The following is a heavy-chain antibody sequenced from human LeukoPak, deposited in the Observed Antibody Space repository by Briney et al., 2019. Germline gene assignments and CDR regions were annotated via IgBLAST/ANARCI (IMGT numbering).Heavy chain of an antibody. D-gene: IGHD3-22*01. CDR1: GDSISSGGYS. CDR2: IFHTGST. CDR3: ARVRSSGYELDY. J-gene: IGHJ4*02. V-gene: IGHV4-30-2*01. Sequence: SETLSLTCVVSGDSISSGGYSWSWIRQPPGKGLEWIGYIFHTGSTFYNPSLKSRVTISVDNSKNQFSLRLSSVTAADTAVYYCARVRSSGYELDYWGQGTLVTVSS.